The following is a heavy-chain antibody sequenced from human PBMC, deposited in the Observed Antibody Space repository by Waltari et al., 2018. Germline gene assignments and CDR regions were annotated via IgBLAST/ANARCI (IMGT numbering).Heavy chain of an antibody. V-gene: IGHV3-23*01. J-gene: IGHJ4*02. CDR2: INGFGDKT. CDR3: AKAHFYDTSGYIED. CDR1: GFLFPTTA. D-gene: IGHD3-22*01. Sequence: EVQVLESGVGLVQPGGTLSLTRAASGFLFPTTAKNGVRQAPGKGLEWVSGINGFGDKTYYADSVRGRFTLSRDNSRNTLSLEMKSLRAEDTAVYYCAKAHFYDTSGYIEDWGQGTQVTVSS.